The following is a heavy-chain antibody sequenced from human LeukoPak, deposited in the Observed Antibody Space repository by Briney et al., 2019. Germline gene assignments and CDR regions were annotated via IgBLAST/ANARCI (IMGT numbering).Heavy chain of an antibody. J-gene: IGHJ1*01. CDR3: ASSAYSSTWYGEGFFQH. Sequence: GGSLKISCETSGYRFASYWIGWVRQMPGKGLEWMGIIYPGDSDTRYSPSFQGQVTISVDKSISTAYLQWSSLKASDTAMYYCASSAYSSTWYGEGFFQHWGQGTLVTVSS. CDR1: GYRFASYW. V-gene: IGHV5-51*01. D-gene: IGHD6-13*01. CDR2: IYPGDSDT.